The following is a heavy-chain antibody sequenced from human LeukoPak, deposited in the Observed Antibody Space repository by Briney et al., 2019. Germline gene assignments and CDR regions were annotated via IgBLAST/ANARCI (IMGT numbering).Heavy chain of an antibody. D-gene: IGHD3-3*01. J-gene: IGHJ4*02. V-gene: IGHV3-30-3*01. CDR2: ISYDGSNK. CDR1: GFTFSSYA. Sequence: GGSLRLSCAASGFTFSSYAMHWVRQAPGKGLEWVAVISYDGSNKYYADSVKGRFTISRDNSKNTLYLQMNSLRAEDTAVYYCANLLRFLEWLFIHWGQGTLVTVSS. CDR3: ANLLRFLEWLFIH.